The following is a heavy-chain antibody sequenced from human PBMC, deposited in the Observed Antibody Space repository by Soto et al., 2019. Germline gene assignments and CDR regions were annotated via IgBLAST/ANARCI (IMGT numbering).Heavy chain of an antibody. D-gene: IGHD1-1*01. Sequence: QVQLVESGGGVVQPGMSLRLSCAASGFTFSSSAMHWVRQAPGKGLEWVAVIAYDGSNKYYADSVKGRFTISRDNSKNTMYLQMNSLRAEDTAVYYCAKAGGNRNWYFDYWGQGTLVTVSS. V-gene: IGHV3-30*18. CDR1: GFTFSSSA. CDR3: AKAGGNRNWYFDY. J-gene: IGHJ4*02. CDR2: IAYDGSNK.